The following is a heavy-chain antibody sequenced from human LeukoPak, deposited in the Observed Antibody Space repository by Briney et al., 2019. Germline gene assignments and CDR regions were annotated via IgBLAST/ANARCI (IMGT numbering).Heavy chain of an antibody. V-gene: IGHV3-21*01. D-gene: IGHD1-1*01. CDR2: ISSSTTYI. CDR1: EITFSNYN. CDR3: ARERGTGIGNYPLEY. Sequence: PGGPLRLSCTASEITFSNYNMNWVRQTPGKGLGWVGSISSSTTYIYYADSVKGRFTISRDSAKNSLYLQMNSLRTEDTAVYYCARERGTGIGNYPLEYWGQGTLVTVSS. J-gene: IGHJ4*02.